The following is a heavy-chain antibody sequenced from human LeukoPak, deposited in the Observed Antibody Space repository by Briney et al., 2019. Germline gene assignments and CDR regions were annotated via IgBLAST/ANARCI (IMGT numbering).Heavy chain of an antibody. Sequence: GGSLRLSCAASGFAFSSYSMNWVRQAPGKGLEWVSYISSRSRTIYYADSVKGRFTISRDNAKNSLYLQMNSLRAEDTAVYYCARHKRGYYSPFDIWGQGTMVTVSS. D-gene: IGHD3-10*01. V-gene: IGHV3-48*04. CDR1: GFAFSSYS. CDR3: ARHKRGYYSPFDI. CDR2: ISSRSRTI. J-gene: IGHJ3*02.